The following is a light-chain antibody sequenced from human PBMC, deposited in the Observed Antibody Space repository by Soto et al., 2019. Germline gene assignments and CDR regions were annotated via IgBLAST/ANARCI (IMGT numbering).Light chain of an antibody. V-gene: IGLV2-8*01. CDR1: SSDVGGYNY. CDR3: SSYAGSNNFVV. J-gene: IGLJ2*01. Sequence: QSALTQPPSASGSPGQSVTISCTGTSSDVGGYNYVSWYQQHPGKAPKLMIYEVSKRPSGVPDRFSGSESGNTASLTVSGLQAEDEADYYCSSYAGSNNFVVFGGGTQLTVL. CDR2: EVS.